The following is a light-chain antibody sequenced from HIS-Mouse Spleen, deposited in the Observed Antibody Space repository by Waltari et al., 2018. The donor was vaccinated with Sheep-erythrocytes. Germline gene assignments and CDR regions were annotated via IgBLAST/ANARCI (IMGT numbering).Light chain of an antibody. CDR3: LQDYNYPYT. J-gene: IGKJ2*01. CDR1: QGIRNA. V-gene: IGKV1-6*01. CDR2: AAS. Sequence: AIQMTQSPSSLPASLGDRVTITCRASQGIRNALGWYQQKPGKAPKLLIYAASSLQSGVPSRFSGNGSGTDFTLTISSLQPEDFATYYCLQDYNYPYTFGQGTKLEIK.